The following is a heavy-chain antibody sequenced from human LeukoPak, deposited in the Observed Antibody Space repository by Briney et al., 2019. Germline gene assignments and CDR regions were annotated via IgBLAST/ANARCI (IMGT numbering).Heavy chain of an antibody. Sequence: GGSQKLSCAASGFTFSDYYMSWIRQAPGKGLEWVSYISSSSSYTNYADSVKGRFTISRDNAKNSLYLQMNSLRAEDTAVYYCARGPCGGDCYSGDYWGQGTLVTVSS. CDR1: GFTFSDYY. D-gene: IGHD2-21*02. J-gene: IGHJ4*02. CDR2: ISSSSSYT. CDR3: ARGPCGGDCYSGDY. V-gene: IGHV3-11*06.